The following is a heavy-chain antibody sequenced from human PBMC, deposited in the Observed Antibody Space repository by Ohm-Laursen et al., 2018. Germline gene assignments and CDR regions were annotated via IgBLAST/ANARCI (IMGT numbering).Heavy chain of an antibody. Sequence: TLSLTCTVSGGSISSYYWSWIRQPPGKGLEWIGYIYYSGSTNYNPSLKSRVTISVDTSKNQFSLELNSVTAADTAVYYCARDTGAQGIDYWGQGTLVTVSS. V-gene: IGHV4-59*08. CDR2: IYYSGST. CDR1: GGSISSYY. J-gene: IGHJ4*02. CDR3: ARDTGAQGIDY.